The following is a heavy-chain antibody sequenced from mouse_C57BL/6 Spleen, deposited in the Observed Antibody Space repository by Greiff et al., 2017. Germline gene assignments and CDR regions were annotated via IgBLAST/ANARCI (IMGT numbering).Heavy chain of an antibody. D-gene: IGHD2-3*01. CDR3: ARRWLLYYAMDY. J-gene: IGHJ4*01. CDR1: GYAFSSSW. CDR2: IYPGDGDT. Sequence: VQLQESGPELVKPGASVKISCKASGYAFSSSWMNWVKQRPGKGLEWIGRIYPGDGDTNYNGKFKGKATLTADKSSSTAYMQLSSLTSEDSAVYFCARRWLLYYAMDYWGQGTSVTVSS. V-gene: IGHV1-82*01.